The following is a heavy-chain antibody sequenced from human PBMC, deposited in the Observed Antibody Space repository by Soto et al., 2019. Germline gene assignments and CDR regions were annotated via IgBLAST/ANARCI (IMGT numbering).Heavy chain of an antibody. Sequence: PGGSLRLSCAASGFTFISYDINCVRQAPVKGLEWVSSISNSDSTTYYADSVKGRFTISRDNAKNSLYLQMNSLRAEDTAVYYCARDPPTTGGMDVWGQGTTVTVSS. J-gene: IGHJ6*02. V-gene: IGHV3-48*03. D-gene: IGHD4-17*01. CDR2: ISNSDSTT. CDR1: GFTFISYD. CDR3: ARDPPTTGGMDV.